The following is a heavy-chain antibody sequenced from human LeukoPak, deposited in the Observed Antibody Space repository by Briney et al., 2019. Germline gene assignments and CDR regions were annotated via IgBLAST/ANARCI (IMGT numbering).Heavy chain of an antibody. CDR3: ARESTAGYNSSWYGFRN. J-gene: IGHJ1*01. D-gene: IGHD6-13*01. V-gene: IGHV3-7*01. Sequence: GGSLRLSCAASEFTFSGYWMSWVRQAPEKGLEWVANINQDGSEKYYVDSVKGRFTISRDNAKNSLFLQMGSLRVEDTAVYYCARESTAGYNSSWYGFRNWGQGTLVSVSS. CDR1: EFTFSGYW. CDR2: INQDGSEK.